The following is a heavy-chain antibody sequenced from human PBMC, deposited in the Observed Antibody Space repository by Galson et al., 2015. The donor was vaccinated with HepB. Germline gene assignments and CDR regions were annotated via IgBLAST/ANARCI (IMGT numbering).Heavy chain of an antibody. CDR1: GGTFSSYA. J-gene: IGHJ6*02. CDR2: IIPIFGTA. V-gene: IGHV1-69*13. Sequence: SVKVSCKASGGTFSSYAISWVRQAPGQGLEWMGGIIPIFGTANYAQKFQGGVTITADESTSTAYMELSSLRSEDTAVYYCARGRDDIVVVVANPYGMDVWGQGTTVTVSS. D-gene: IGHD2-15*01. CDR3: ARGRDDIVVVVANPYGMDV.